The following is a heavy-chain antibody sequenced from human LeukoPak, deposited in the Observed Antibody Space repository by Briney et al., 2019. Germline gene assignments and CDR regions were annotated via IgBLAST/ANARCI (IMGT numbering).Heavy chain of an antibody. J-gene: IGHJ6*02. CDR3: ARAFHDYGDYIRYYYGMDV. V-gene: IGHV1-8*01. Sequence: HRASVKVSCKASGYTFTSYDINWVRQATGQGLEWMGWMNPNSGNTGYAQKFQGRVTMTRNTSISTAYMELSSLRSEDTAVYYCARAFHDYGDYIRYYYGMDVWDQGTTVTVSS. D-gene: IGHD4-17*01. CDR2: MNPNSGNT. CDR1: GYTFTSYD.